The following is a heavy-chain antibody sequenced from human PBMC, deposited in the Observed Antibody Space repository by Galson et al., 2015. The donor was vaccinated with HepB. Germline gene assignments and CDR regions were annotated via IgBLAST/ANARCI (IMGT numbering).Heavy chain of an antibody. V-gene: IGHV1-69*13. CDR3: ARVPYYDSSGYSMDAFDI. CDR1: GGTFSSYA. CDR2: IIPIFGTA. Sequence: SVKVSCKASGGTFSSYAISWVRQAPGQGLEWMGGIIPIFGTANYAQKFQGRVTITADESTSTAYMELSSLRSEDTAVYYCARVPYYDSSGYSMDAFDIWGQGTMVTVSS. D-gene: IGHD3-22*01. J-gene: IGHJ3*02.